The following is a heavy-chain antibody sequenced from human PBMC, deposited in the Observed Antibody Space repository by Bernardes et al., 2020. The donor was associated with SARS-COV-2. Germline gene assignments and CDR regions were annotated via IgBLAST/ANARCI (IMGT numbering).Heavy chain of an antibody. J-gene: IGHJ5*02. D-gene: IGHD3-16*02. CDR3: ARDLFIVGVPGAGLDP. Sequence: ASVKVSCKASGYTFTSYGISWVRQAPGQGLEWMGWISAYNGNRNYEQKFQGRVTMTTDTFTSTAYMELRSLRSDDTAVYYCARDLFIVGVPGAGLDPWGQGTLVTVSS. V-gene: IGHV1-18*01. CDR2: ISAYNGNR. CDR1: GYTFTSYG.